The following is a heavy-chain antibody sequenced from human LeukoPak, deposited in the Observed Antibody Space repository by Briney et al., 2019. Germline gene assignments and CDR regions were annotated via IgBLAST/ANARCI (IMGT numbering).Heavy chain of an antibody. D-gene: IGHD1-26*01. V-gene: IGHV4-59*01. CDR2: IYHSGST. J-gene: IGHJ4*02. CDR1: GGSISSYY. CDR3: ARVRVGAGSFFFDY. Sequence: SETLSLTCTVSGGSISSYYWSWIRQPPGKGLEWLGHIYHSGSTNYNPSLKSRVAISVATSKNQLSLKLSFVTAADTAVYYCARVRVGAGSFFFDYSGQRTLVTVSS.